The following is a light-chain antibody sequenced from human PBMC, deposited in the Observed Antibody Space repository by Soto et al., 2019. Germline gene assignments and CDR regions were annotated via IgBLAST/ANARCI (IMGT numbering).Light chain of an antibody. CDR3: QQYGSSGT. V-gene: IGKV3-20*01. CDR1: QIVYGRQ. CDR2: GAS. J-gene: IGKJ1*01. Sequence: EIVLTQSPATLSSFPGDRVTLSCRASQIVYGRQLAWYQQKPGQAPRLLIYGASNRATGIPDRFSGSGSGTDFTLTISRLEPEDFAVYYCQQYGSSGTFGQGTKVDIK.